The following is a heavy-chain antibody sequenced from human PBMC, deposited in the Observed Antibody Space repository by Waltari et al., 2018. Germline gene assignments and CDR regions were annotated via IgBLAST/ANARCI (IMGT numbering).Heavy chain of an antibody. Sequence: LTVSIKWRSEVRQAPGKGLEWVANIRQGGTVKFYVDSVRVRVTISRDDAKNSVYLERNSLRAEDTAVYYCARDPARGTIDYWGQGTLVTVSA. CDR3: ARDPARGTIDY. CDR1: LTVSIKW. J-gene: IGHJ4*02. D-gene: IGHD2-2*01. V-gene: IGHV3-7*03. CDR2: IRQGGTVK.